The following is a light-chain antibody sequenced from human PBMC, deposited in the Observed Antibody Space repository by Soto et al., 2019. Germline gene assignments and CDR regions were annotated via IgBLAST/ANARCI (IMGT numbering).Light chain of an antibody. V-gene: IGKV3-20*01. CDR2: GAS. J-gene: IGKJ5*01. Sequence: ETVLTQSPGSLSLSPGDRATLSCRASQSVSSSYLAWYQQKPGQAPRLLIYGASSRATGIPDRFSGSGSGTDFTLTISRLEPEDFAVYYCQQYGSSSITFGQGTRLEI. CDR3: QQYGSSSIT. CDR1: QSVSSSY.